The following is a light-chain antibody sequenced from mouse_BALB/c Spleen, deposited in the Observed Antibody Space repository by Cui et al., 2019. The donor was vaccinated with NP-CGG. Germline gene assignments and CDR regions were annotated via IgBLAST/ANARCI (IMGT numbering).Light chain of an antibody. V-gene: IGLV1*01. Sequence: QAVVSQDSALTTSPGETVTLTCRSSTGDVTTSNYANWVQEKPDHLFTGLIGGTNNRAPGVPARFSGSLIGDKAALTITGAQTEDEAIYFCALWYSNHWVFGGGTKLTFL. CDR1: TGDVTTSNY. CDR2: GTN. J-gene: IGLJ1*01. CDR3: ALWYSNHWV.